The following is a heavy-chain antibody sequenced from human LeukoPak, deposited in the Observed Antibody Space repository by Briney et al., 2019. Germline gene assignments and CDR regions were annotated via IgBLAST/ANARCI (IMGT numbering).Heavy chain of an antibody. CDR3: ARVLVGYYDSSGYNFGY. V-gene: IGHV7-4-1*02. Sequence: ASVKVSCKASGYTFTSYAMNWVRQAPGQGLEWMGWINTNTGNPTYAQGFTGRFVFSLDTSVSTAYLQISSLKAEDTAVYYCARVLVGYYDSSGYNFGYWGQGTLVTVSS. J-gene: IGHJ4*02. CDR2: INTNTGNP. CDR1: GYTFTSYA. D-gene: IGHD3-22*01.